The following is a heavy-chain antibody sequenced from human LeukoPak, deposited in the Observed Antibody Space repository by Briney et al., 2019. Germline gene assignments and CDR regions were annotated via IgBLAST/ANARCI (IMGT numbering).Heavy chain of an antibody. Sequence: PGGSLRLSCAASGFTFSSYWMHCVRQAPGKGLVWVSHINSDGSSTYYAASVKGRFTISRDNTKNTLYLQMNSLRAEDTAVYYCARDRSWEGNFDYWGQGTLVTVSS. CDR3: ARDRSWEGNFDY. J-gene: IGHJ4*02. CDR1: GFTFSSYW. CDR2: INSDGSST. D-gene: IGHD1-26*01. V-gene: IGHV3-74*01.